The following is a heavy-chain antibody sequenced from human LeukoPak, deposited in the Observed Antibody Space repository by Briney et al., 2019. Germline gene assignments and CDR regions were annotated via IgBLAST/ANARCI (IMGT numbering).Heavy chain of an antibody. CDR2: ISSSSSYI. CDR1: GFTFSSYS. J-gene: IGHJ3*02. V-gene: IGHV3-21*01. CDR3: AREPIFRAFDI. D-gene: IGHD3-3*01. Sequence: PGGSLRLSYAASGFTFSSYSMNWVRQAPGKGLEWVSSISSSSSYIYYADSVKGRFTISRDNAKNSLYLQMNSLRAEDTAVYYCAREPIFRAFDIWGQGTMVTVSS.